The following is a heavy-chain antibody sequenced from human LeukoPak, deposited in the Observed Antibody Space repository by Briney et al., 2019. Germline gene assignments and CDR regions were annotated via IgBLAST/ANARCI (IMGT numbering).Heavy chain of an antibody. J-gene: IGHJ4*02. CDR2: ISSSSNTI. D-gene: IGHD5-18*01. Sequence: GGSLRLSCAASGFTFSSYNMNWVRQAPGKGLEWLLYISSSSNTIYYADSVKGRFTISRDNAKNSLYLQMNSLRAEDTAVYYCARDPIQLWLPFDYWGQGTLVIVSS. V-gene: IGHV3-48*04. CDR3: ARDPIQLWLPFDY. CDR1: GFTFSSYN.